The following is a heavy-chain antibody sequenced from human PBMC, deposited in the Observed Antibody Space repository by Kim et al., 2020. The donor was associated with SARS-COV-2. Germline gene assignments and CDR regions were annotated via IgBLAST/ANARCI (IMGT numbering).Heavy chain of an antibody. CDR3: ARYCSGGSCYPPSYGMDV. V-gene: IGHV1-46*01. CDR2: INPSGGST. J-gene: IGHJ6*02. Sequence: ASVKVSCKASGYTFTSYYMHWVRQAPGQGLEWMGIINPSGGSTSYAQKFQGRVTMTRDTSTSTVYMELSSLRSEDTAVYYCARYCSGGSCYPPSYGMDVWGQGTTVTVSS. CDR1: GYTFTSYY. D-gene: IGHD2-15*01.